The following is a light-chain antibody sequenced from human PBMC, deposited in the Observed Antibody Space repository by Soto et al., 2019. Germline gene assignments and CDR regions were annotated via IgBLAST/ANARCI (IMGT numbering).Light chain of an antibody. V-gene: IGKV2D-29*02. J-gene: IGKJ5*01. CDR3: MQSTQLPPT. CDR2: EVS. CDR1: LPLLHITGETF. Sequence: DVVMTQTPLSLSFAPWHPASISCMSSLPLLHITGETFLFWYLQKPGQSPQLLIYEVSTRVSGVPDRFSGSGSGTDFTLEISRVETDDVGIYYCMQSTQLPPTFGQGTRLEIK.